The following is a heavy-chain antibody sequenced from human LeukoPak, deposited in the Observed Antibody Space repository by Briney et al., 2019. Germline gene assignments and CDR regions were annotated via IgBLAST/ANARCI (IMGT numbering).Heavy chain of an antibody. CDR2: IPYDGSNK. Sequence: GGSLRLSCVASGFSFSSLCVHWVRQAPGKGREWVAVIPYDGSNKFYTDSVKGRFTISRDNSKNTLYLQMNSMRAEDTAVYYCARDPYSGRYGDYYYYYMDVWGKGTTVTISS. CDR1: GFSFSSLC. V-gene: IGHV3-30*03. CDR3: ARDPYSGRYGDYYYYYMDV. D-gene: IGHD1-26*01. J-gene: IGHJ6*03.